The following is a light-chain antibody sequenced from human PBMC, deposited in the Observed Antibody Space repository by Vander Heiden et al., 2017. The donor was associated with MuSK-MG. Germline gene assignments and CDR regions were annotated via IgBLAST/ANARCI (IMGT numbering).Light chain of an antibody. V-gene: IGLV2-14*01. CDR2: DVS. CDR1: SSDVGAYNY. Sequence: QSALTQPASVSGSPGQSITISCTGTSSDVGAYNYVSWYQQDPGKAPKLMIYDVSNRPSGVSNRFSGSKSGNMASLTISGLQAEDEADYYCNSYTSSSNWVFGGGTKLTVL. CDR3: NSYTSSSNWV. J-gene: IGLJ3*02.